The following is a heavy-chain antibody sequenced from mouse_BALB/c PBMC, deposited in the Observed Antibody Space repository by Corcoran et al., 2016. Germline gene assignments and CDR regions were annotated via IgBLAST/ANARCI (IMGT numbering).Heavy chain of an antibody. CDR3: ARDYAMDY. CDR1: GYTFTDYY. Sequence: QIQLKQSGPELVKAGASVKISCKASGYTFTDYYINWVKQKPGQGLGWIGWIYPGSVNTKYNEKFKGKATLNVDTSSSTAYMQLSSLTSEDTAVYFCARDYAMDYWGQGTSVTVSS. V-gene: IGHV1-84*02. CDR2: IYPGSVNT. J-gene: IGHJ4*01.